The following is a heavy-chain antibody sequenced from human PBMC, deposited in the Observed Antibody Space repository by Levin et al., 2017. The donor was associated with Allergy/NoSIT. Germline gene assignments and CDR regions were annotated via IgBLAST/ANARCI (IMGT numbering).Heavy chain of an antibody. CDR1: GLTFSGSW. CDR2: IKEDGSEK. CDR3: ARDRSAGVWWGTGTTSWFDP. V-gene: IGHV3-7*01. J-gene: IGHJ5*02. D-gene: IGHD1-1*01. Sequence: LSLTCAASGLTFSGSWMSWIRQAPGKGLEWVANIKEDGSEKNYVDSVKGRFTISRDNAKNSVYLQMNSLRAEDTAVYYCARDRSAGVWWGTGTTSWFDPWGQGVPVTVSS.